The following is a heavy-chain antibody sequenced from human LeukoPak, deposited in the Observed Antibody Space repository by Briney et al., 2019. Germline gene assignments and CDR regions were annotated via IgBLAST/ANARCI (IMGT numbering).Heavy chain of an antibody. CDR3: AKYSADYDILTGLGSIDY. D-gene: IGHD3-9*01. J-gene: IGHJ4*02. Sequence: PGGSLRLSCAASGFTFSGYCMNWVRQAPGKGLEWVSSISTSSSYIYYADSVKGRFTISRDNSKNTLYLQMNSLRAEDTAVYYCAKYSADYDILTGLGSIDYWGQGTLVTVSS. CDR1: GFTFSGYC. V-gene: IGHV3-21*01. CDR2: ISTSSSYI.